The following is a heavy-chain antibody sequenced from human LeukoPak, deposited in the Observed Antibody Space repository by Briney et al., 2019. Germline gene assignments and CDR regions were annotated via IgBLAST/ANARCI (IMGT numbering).Heavy chain of an antibody. CDR2: INWNGGST. V-gene: IGHV3-20*04. J-gene: IGHJ6*03. CDR3: AKEGYYDILSGSQAEGFMDV. CDR1: GFTFDDYG. Sequence: PGGSLRLSCAASGFTFDDYGMSWVRQAPGKGLEWVSGINWNGGSTGYADSVKGRFTISRDNAKNTLFLQMNSLRAEDTAVYYCAKEGYYDILSGSQAEGFMDVWGEGTAVTVSS. D-gene: IGHD3-9*01.